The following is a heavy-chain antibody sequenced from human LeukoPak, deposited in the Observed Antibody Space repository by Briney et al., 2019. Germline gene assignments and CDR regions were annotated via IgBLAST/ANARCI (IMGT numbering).Heavy chain of an antibody. CDR3: ARDDPYGDYAFDI. D-gene: IGHD4-17*01. Sequence: GGSLRLSCAASGFTFSSYAMHWVRQAPGKGLEWVAVISYDGSNKYYADSVKGRLTISRDNAKNSLYLQMNSLRAEDTVVYYCARDDPYGDYAFDIWGQGTMVTVSS. CDR2: ISYDGSNK. J-gene: IGHJ3*02. CDR1: GFTFSSYA. V-gene: IGHV3-30*04.